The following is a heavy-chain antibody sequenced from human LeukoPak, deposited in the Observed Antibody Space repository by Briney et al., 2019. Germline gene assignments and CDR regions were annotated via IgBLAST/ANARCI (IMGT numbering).Heavy chain of an antibody. CDR3: ARSSIRNWFDP. Sequence: SETLSLTCTVSGGSISSYYWSWIRQPPGKGLEWIGYIYCSGSTNYNPSLKSRVTISVDTSKNQFSLKLSSMTAADTAVYYCARSSIRNWFDPWGQGTLVTVSS. CDR2: IYCSGST. J-gene: IGHJ5*02. V-gene: IGHV4-59*01. D-gene: IGHD3-3*02. CDR1: GGSISSYY.